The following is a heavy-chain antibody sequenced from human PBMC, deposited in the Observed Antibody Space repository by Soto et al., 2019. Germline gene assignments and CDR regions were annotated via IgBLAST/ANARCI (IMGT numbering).Heavy chain of an antibody. V-gene: IGHV1-69*13. CDR1: GGTFSSYA. CDR3: AKPSGLARTGSAFDY. J-gene: IGHJ4*02. Sequence: SVKVSCKASGGTFSSYAISWVRQAPVQGLEWMGGIIPIFGTANYAQKFQGRVTITADESTSTAYMELSSLRVDDTAVYYCAKPSGLARTGSAFDYWSQGTLVTVSS. D-gene: IGHD6-13*01. CDR2: IIPIFGTA.